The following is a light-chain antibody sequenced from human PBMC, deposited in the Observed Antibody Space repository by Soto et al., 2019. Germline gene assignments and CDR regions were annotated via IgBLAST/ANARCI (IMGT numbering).Light chain of an antibody. J-gene: IGKJ1*01. V-gene: IGKV1-39*01. Sequence: DIQMTQSPTSLSASVGDRVTISCRASQRIGTYLAWYQQKPGKAPRLLISVASSVQSGVPPRFSGSGSATDFILTISSLRLEDIATYYCQQTASAPPWTFGQGTKVEIK. CDR2: VAS. CDR3: QQTASAPPWT. CDR1: QRIGTY.